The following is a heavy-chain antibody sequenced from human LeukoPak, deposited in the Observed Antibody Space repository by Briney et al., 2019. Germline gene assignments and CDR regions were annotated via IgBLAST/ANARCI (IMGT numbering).Heavy chain of an antibody. D-gene: IGHD1-14*01. CDR2: INQDGSEK. CDR3: AREVYEVGGWFDP. Sequence: GGSLRLSCATSGFTFSSYWMSWVRQAPGKGLEWVAYINQDGSEKNYADSVKGRFTVSRDNAKNSLYLQMNSLRAEDTAVYYCAREVYEVGGWFDPWGQGTLVTVSS. CDR1: GFTFSSYW. J-gene: IGHJ5*02. V-gene: IGHV3-7*01.